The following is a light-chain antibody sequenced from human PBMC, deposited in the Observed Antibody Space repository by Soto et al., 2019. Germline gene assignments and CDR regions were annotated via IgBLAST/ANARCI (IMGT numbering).Light chain of an antibody. V-gene: IGKV3-20*01. J-gene: IGKJ1*01. CDR2: GAS. CDR1: QSVSSSY. Sequence: IVLTQSPGTLSLSTGERATLSGRASQSVSSSYLAWYQQKPGQAPRLLIYGASSRATGIPDRFSGSGSGTDFTLTISRLEPEDFAVYYCQQYGSSPATFGQGTKVDI. CDR3: QQYGSSPAT.